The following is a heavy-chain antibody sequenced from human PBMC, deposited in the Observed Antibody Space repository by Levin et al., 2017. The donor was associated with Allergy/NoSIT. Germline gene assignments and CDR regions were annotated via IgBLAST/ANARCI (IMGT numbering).Heavy chain of an antibody. CDR2: IYYSGST. D-gene: IGHD3-16*02. V-gene: IGHV4-39*01. Sequence: PSETLSLTCTVSGGSISSSSYYWGWIRQPPGKGLEWIGSIYYSGSTYYNPSLKSRVTISVDTSKNQFSLKLSSVTAADTAVYYCARHSRNESYDYVWGSYRLSAFDSWGQGTMVTVSS. J-gene: IGHJ3*02. CDR1: GGSISSSSYY. CDR3: ARHSRNESYDYVWGSYRLSAFDS.